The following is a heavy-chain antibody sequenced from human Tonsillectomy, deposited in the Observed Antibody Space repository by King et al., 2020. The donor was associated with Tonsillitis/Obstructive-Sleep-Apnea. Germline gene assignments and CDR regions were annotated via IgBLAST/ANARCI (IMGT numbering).Heavy chain of an antibody. CDR1: GYSFTSYW. CDR2: IDPSDSYT. Sequence: EQLMQSGAEVKKPGESLRISCKGSGYSFTSYWISWVRQMPGKGLEWMGRIDPSDSYTDYSPSFQGHVTISADKSISTAYLQWSSLRASDTAMYYCARLAPGTLYYYYLMDVWGKGTTVTVSS. J-gene: IGHJ6*03. CDR3: ARLAPGTLYYYYLMDV. V-gene: IGHV5-10-1*01. D-gene: IGHD1-26*01.